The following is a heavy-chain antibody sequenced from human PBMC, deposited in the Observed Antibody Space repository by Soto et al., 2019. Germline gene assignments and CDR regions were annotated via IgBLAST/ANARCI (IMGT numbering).Heavy chain of an antibody. Sequence: GESLKISCKGSGYSFSSYWIAWARQLPGKGLEWMGVIYPGDSDTRYSPSFDGQVTISADRSISTVYLQWSSLKASDTAMYYCARQGPLFGSSSPYYYYGMDVWGQGTTVTSP. CDR3: ARQGPLFGSSSPYYYYGMDV. V-gene: IGHV5-51*01. CDR1: GYSFSSYW. D-gene: IGHD6-6*01. J-gene: IGHJ6*02. CDR2: IYPGDSDT.